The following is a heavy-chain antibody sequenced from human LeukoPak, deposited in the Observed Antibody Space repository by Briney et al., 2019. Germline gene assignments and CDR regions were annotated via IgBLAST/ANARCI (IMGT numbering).Heavy chain of an antibody. CDR1: GGSISNYY. V-gene: IGHV4-34*01. CDR3: ATLGEYYDSSGYYYN. J-gene: IGHJ4*02. Sequence: PSETLSLTCTVSGGSISNYYWSWIRQPPGKGLEWIGEINHSGSTYYNPSLKSRVTISVDSSKNQFSLKLTSVTAADTAVYYCATLGEYYDSSGYYYNWGQGTLVTVSS. D-gene: IGHD3-22*01. CDR2: INHSGST.